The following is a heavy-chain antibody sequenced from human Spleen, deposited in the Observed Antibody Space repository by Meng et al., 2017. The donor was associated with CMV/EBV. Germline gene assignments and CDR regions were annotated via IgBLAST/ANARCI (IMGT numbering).Heavy chain of an antibody. CDR3: ARVFRYSSSSSLLGY. D-gene: IGHD6-6*01. Sequence: ASVKVSCKTSGYYIHWVRQAPGQGLEWMGWMNPNSGNTGYAQKFQGRVTMTRNTSISTAYMELSSLRSEDTAVYYCARVFRYSSSSSLLGYWGQGTLVTVSS. V-gene: IGHV1-8*01. CDR1: GYY. J-gene: IGHJ4*02. CDR2: MNPNSGNT.